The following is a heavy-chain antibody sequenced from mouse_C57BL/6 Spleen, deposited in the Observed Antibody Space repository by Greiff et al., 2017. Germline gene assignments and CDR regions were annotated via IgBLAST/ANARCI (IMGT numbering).Heavy chain of an antibody. CDR2: IHPTSGST. V-gene: IGHV1-64*01. CDR1: GYTFTSYW. J-gene: IGHJ4*01. Sequence: QVQLQQPGAELVKPGASVKLSCKASGYTFTSYWMHWVKQRPGQGLEWIGMIHPTSGSTNYNEKFKSKATLTVDKSSSTAYMQLSSLTSEDSAVYYCANYDGYCGAMDYWGQGTSVTVSS. D-gene: IGHD2-3*01. CDR3: ANYDGYCGAMDY.